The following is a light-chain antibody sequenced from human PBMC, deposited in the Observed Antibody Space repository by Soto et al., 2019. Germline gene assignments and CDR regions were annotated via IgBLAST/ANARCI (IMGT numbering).Light chain of an antibody. V-gene: IGKV1-12*01. Sequence: DLQMTQSPSSVSAPVGDRVTTTCRASQGVGSWLAWYQQKPGKAPNLLIFAASSLQSGVPSRFSGSGSGTDFTLTISSLQPEDVASYYCQQANSFPWTFGQGTKVEIK. CDR2: AAS. CDR1: QGVGSW. CDR3: QQANSFPWT. J-gene: IGKJ1*01.